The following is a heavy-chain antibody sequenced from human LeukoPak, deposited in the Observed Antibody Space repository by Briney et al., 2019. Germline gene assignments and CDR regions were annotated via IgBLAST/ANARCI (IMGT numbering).Heavy chain of an antibody. CDR2: ISSYNGKT. D-gene: IGHD3-22*01. J-gene: IGHJ4*02. CDR3: ARNYDSSKDGNDY. Sequence: GASVKVSCKASGYRFTRYSISWVRQAPGQGLEWVGWISSYNGKTNYGKNVQGRVTMTTDTSTSTAYMELRSLRSDDTAIYYCARNYDSSKDGNDYWGQGTLVTVSS. CDR1: GYRFTRYS. V-gene: IGHV1-18*01.